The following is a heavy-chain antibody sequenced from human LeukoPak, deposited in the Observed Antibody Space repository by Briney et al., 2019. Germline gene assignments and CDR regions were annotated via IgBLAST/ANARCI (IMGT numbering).Heavy chain of an antibody. CDR3: ASGRPLGFDY. Sequence: PSKTLSLTCTVSGDSISSYYWAWIRQPPGKGLEWIGYIYYSGTTNYNPSLKSRVTISIDTSRNQFSLKLSSVTAADTAVYYCASGRPLGFDYWGQGTLVTVSS. CDR1: GDSISSYY. D-gene: IGHD1-26*01. V-gene: IGHV4-59*01. CDR2: IYYSGTT. J-gene: IGHJ4*01.